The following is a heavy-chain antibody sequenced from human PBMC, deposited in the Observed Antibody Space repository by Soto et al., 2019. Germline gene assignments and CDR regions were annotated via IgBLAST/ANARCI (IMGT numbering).Heavy chain of an antibody. CDR1: GYNFATYW. Sequence: PGESLKISCEGFGYNFATYWIAWVRQMPGKGLEYMGIIYPGDSDSRYSPSFQGQVTFSADKSISTAYMQWSSLKASDTAMYYCARHGFYGDYASNYFATWGQGTLVPVSS. J-gene: IGHJ5*02. D-gene: IGHD4-17*01. CDR3: ARHGFYGDYASNYFAT. V-gene: IGHV5-51*01. CDR2: IYPGDSDS.